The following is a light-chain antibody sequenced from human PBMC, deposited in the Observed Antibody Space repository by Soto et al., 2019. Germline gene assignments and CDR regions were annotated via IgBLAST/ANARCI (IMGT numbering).Light chain of an antibody. J-gene: IGLJ3*02. V-gene: IGLV2-11*01. CDR1: SSDVGGYNY. Sequence: QSALTQPRSVSGSPGPSVTISCTGTSSDVGGYNYVSWYQQHPGKAPKLVIYDVSKWPSGVPDRFSGSKSGNTASLTISGLQAEDEADYYCCSYAGNSLWVFGGGTQLTVL. CDR3: CSYAGNSLWV. CDR2: DVS.